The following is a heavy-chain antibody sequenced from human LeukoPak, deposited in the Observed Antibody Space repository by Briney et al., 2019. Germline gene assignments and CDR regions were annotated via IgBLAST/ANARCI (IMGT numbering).Heavy chain of an antibody. D-gene: IGHD6-19*01. J-gene: IGHJ4*02. CDR3: AKAEVQWLVLFRYFDY. Sequence: QPGGSLRLACAGSGFTSSSYAMSWIRQAPGKGLEWVSGISGSGSSPYYADSVKGRFTISRDNSKNTLYLQMNSLKAEDTAVYYCAKAEVQWLVLFRYFDYWGQGTRVIVSS. CDR2: ISGSGSSP. CDR1: GFTSSSYA. V-gene: IGHV3-23*01.